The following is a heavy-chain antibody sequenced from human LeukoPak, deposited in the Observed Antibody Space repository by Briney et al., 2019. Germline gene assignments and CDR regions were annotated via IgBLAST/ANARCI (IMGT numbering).Heavy chain of an antibody. J-gene: IGHJ2*01. Sequence: SETLSLTCTVSGGSISSGDYYWSWIRQPPGKGLEWIGSIYYSGSTYYNPSLKSRVTISVDTSKNQFSLKLSSVTAADTAVYYCATRLRWLQLRRDWYFDLWGRGTLVTVSS. CDR3: ATRLRWLQLRRDWYFDL. D-gene: IGHD5-24*01. CDR1: GGSISSGDYY. V-gene: IGHV4-39*01. CDR2: IYYSGST.